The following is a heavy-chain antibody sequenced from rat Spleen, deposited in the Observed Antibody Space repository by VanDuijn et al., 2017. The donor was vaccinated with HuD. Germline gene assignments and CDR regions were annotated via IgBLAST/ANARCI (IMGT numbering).Heavy chain of an antibody. CDR3: ARRHYGYTDYFDY. CDR2: ISTGGGGT. D-gene: IGHD1-9*01. V-gene: IGHV5-25*01. J-gene: IGHJ2*01. CDR1: GFTFSNYD. Sequence: EVQLVESGGGLVQPGRSLKLSCAASGFTFSNYDMAWVRQAPTKGLEWIASISTGGGGTYYPESVKGRFTISRDNTKSTLSLQMDSLRSEDTATYYCARRHYGYTDYFDYWGQGVMVTVSS.